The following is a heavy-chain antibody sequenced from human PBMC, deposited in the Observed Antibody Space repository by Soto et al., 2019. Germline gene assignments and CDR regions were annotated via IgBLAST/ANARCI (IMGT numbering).Heavy chain of an antibody. V-gene: IGHV3-7*03. CDR1: GFTFSMYS. CDR2: IPQDGVDG. Sequence: SLRLSCEVSGFTFSMYSMSWVRQSPGKGLEWVAKIPQDGVDGHYADSVKGRFTISRDNGKNSLYLQLNNLRAEDTAVYYCARDHLILPAHDFFYGSDVWGRGATVTVSS. J-gene: IGHJ6*02. CDR3: ARDHLILPAHDFFYGSDV. D-gene: IGHD2-21*02.